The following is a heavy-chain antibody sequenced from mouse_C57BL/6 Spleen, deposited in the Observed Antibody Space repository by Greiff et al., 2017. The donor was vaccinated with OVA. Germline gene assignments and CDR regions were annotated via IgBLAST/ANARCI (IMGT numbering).Heavy chain of an antibody. CDR3: ARDRANWGYFDY. Sequence: EVQLVESGGGLVKPGGSLKLSCAASGFTFSSYAMSWVRQTPEKRLEWVATISDGGSYTYYPDNVKGRFTISRDNAKNNLYLQMSHLKSEDTAMYYCARDRANWGYFDYWGQGTTLTVSS. V-gene: IGHV5-4*01. J-gene: IGHJ2*01. D-gene: IGHD4-1*01. CDR1: GFTFSSYA. CDR2: ISDGGSYT.